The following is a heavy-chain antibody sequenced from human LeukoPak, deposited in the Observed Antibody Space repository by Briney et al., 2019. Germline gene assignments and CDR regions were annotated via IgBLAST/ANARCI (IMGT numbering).Heavy chain of an antibody. V-gene: IGHV3-74*01. CDR2: INSDGSIT. D-gene: IGHD5-18*01. Sequence: PGGSLRLSCAASGFTFSSYAMSWVRQAPGKGLVWVSHINSDGSITSYADSEKGRFTISRDNAKNTLYLQMNSLRAEDTAVYYCARDAVDTANAVWGQGTTVTVSS. J-gene: IGHJ6*02. CDR1: GFTFSSYA. CDR3: ARDAVDTANAV.